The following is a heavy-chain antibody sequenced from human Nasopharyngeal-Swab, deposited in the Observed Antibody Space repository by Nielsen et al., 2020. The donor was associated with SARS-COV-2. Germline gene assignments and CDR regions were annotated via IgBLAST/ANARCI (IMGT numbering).Heavy chain of an antibody. CDR2: IYYSGST. D-gene: IGHD2-8*01. Sequence: RQAPGKGLEWIGSIYYSGSTYYNPSLKSRVTISVDTSKNQFSLKLSSVTAADTAVYYCARHALATKDFDYWGQGTLVTVSS. V-gene: IGHV4-39*01. J-gene: IGHJ4*02. CDR3: ARHALATKDFDY.